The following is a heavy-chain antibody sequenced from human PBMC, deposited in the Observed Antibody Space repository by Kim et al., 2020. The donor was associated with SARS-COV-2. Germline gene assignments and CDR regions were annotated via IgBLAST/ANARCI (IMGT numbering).Heavy chain of an antibody. J-gene: IGHJ6*02. V-gene: IGHV3-30*04. D-gene: IGHD3-10*01. Sequence: GGSLRLSCAASGFTFSSYAMHWVRQAPGKGLEWVAVISYDGSNKYYADSVKGRFTISRDNSKNTLYLQMNSLRAEDTAVYYCARAGDGSGSFLNYYYYYGMDVWGQGTTVTVSS. CDR2: ISYDGSNK. CDR1: GFTFSSYA. CDR3: ARAGDGSGSFLNYYYYYGMDV.